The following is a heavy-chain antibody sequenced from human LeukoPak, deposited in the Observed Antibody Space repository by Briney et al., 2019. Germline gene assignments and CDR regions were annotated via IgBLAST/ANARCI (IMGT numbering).Heavy chain of an antibody. CDR1: GFTFSSYG. CDR3: AREYGSSPGTTAGAFDI. Sequence: PGRSLRLSCAASGFTFSSYGMHWVRQAPGKGLEWVAVIWYDGSNKYYADSVKGRFTISRDISKSTLYLQMNSLRAEDTAVYYCAREYGSSPGTTAGAFDIWGQGTMVTVSS. J-gene: IGHJ3*02. D-gene: IGHD2-2*01. CDR2: IWYDGSNK. V-gene: IGHV3-33*01.